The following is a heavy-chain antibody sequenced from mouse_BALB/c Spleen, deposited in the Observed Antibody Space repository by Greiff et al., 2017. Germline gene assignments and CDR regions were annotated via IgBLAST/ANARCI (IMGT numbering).Heavy chain of an antibody. J-gene: IGHJ4*01. D-gene: IGHD2-14*01. CDR1: GFSLSTSGMG. V-gene: IGHV8-12*01. Sequence: QVTLKVCGPGILQPSQTLSLTCSFSGFSLSTSGMGVSWIRQPSGKGLEWLAHIYWDDDKRYNPSLKSRLTISKDTSRNQVFLKITSVDTADTATYYCARVYYRYDGYAMDYWGQGTSVTVSS. CDR2: IYWDDDK. CDR3: ARVYYRYDGYAMDY.